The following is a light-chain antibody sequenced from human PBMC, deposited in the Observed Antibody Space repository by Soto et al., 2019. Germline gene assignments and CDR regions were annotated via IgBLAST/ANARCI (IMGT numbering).Light chain of an antibody. CDR1: QNIRNW. Sequence: DIQMNQSPSTLSASVGDSVPITCRASQNIRNWLAWYQQKPGKAPNTLIYDASSLKSGVPARFSGSGSGTEFTLTISSLQSEDFAVYYCQHDYNLLTFGRGTKVDIK. J-gene: IGKJ4*01. V-gene: IGKV1-5*01. CDR3: QHDYNLLT. CDR2: DAS.